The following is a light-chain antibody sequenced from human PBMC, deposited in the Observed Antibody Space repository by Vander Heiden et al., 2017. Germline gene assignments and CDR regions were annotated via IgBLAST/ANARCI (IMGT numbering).Light chain of an antibody. V-gene: IGKV3-11*01. CDR3: QQHINSLLT. CDR2: DAS. CDR1: QSVSSY. Sequence: EIVLTQSPATLSLSPGERATLSCRASQSVSSYLAWYQQRPGQAPRLLIYDASNRATGIPARFSGSGSGTDFTLTISNLEPEDFAVYYCQQHINSLLTFGGGTKVEIK. J-gene: IGKJ4*01.